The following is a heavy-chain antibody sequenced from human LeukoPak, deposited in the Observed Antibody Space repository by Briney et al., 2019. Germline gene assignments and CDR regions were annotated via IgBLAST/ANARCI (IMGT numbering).Heavy chain of an antibody. D-gene: IGHD3-10*01. Sequence: GGSLRLSCAASGFTFNYAWMNWVRQAPGKGLEWVGRLKSKTDGGTTDYAAPVKGRFTISRDDSKNTLYLQMNSLRAEDTAVYYCTKGGAVSSKSITMVRGTRRYYYYMDAWGKGTTVTISS. CDR2: LKSKTDGGTT. CDR1: GFTFNYAW. CDR3: TKGGAVSSKSITMVRGTRRYYYYMDA. V-gene: IGHV3-15*01. J-gene: IGHJ6*03.